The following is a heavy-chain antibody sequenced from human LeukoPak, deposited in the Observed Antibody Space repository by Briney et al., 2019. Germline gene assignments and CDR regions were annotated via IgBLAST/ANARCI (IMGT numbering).Heavy chain of an antibody. CDR2: MNPNSGDA. CDR1: GYTFTSYD. CDR3: ARWGGNHLDTDFDY. J-gene: IGHJ4*02. D-gene: IGHD1-14*01. V-gene: IGHV1-8*01. Sequence: ASVTVSCKASGYTFTSYDINWVRQATGQGLEWMGWMNPNSGDAGSAQRFQGRVTMTRDTSISTAYMELSSLRFEDTAVYYCARWGGNHLDTDFDYWGQGTLVTVSS.